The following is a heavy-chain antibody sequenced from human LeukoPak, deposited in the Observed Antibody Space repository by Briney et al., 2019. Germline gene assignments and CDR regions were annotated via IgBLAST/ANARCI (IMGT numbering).Heavy chain of an antibody. D-gene: IGHD6-13*01. V-gene: IGHV1-18*01. CDR2: ISPYNGNT. Sequence: GASVKVSCTASSYTFTSYAISWVRQAPGQGLEWMGWISPYNGNTNYAQKLQGRVTMTTDTSTSTAYMELRSLRSDDTAVYYCARTIAAPGTGNYYYYYMDVWGKGTTVTVSS. CDR1: SYTFTSYA. CDR3: ARTIAAPGTGNYYYYYMDV. J-gene: IGHJ6*03.